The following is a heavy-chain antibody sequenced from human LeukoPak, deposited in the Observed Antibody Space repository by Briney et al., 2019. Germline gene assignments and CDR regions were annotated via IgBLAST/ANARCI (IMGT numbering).Heavy chain of an antibody. CDR1: GYTFTKYF. CDR3: ALYSSSWNNDN. J-gene: IGHJ4*02. D-gene: IGHD6-13*01. Sequence: GASVKVSCKASGYTFTKYFLHWVRQAPGQGLECMGWINPYSGDTNYAQNFQGRVTMTRDTSISTAYMELTSLKSDDTAVYYCALYSSSWNNDNWGQGTLVTVSS. V-gene: IGHV1-2*02. CDR2: INPYSGDT.